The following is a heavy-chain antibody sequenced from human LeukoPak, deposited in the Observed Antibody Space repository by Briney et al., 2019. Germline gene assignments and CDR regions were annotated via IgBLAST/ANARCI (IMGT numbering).Heavy chain of an antibody. D-gene: IGHD6-25*01. CDR1: GYSFNDYY. Sequence: ASVKVSCKASGYSFNDYYMHWVRQAPGHGLEWMGWINANNGDSNYAQKFQGRVTMTRDTSMSTAYMELSSLKFDDTAVYYCARGRPDYWGQGTLVTVSS. CDR2: INANNGDS. J-gene: IGHJ4*02. V-gene: IGHV1-2*02. CDR3: ARGRPDY.